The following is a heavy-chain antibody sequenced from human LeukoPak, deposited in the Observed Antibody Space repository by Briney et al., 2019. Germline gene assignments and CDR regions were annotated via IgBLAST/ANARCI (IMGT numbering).Heavy chain of an antibody. CDR3: AKGEFGRGWPN. J-gene: IGHJ4*02. CDR1: GFTFSSYA. CDR2: ISNNGVNR. V-gene: IGHV3-23*01. D-gene: IGHD6-19*01. Sequence: GGSLRLSCAASGFTFSSYALNWVRQAPRKGLEWVSGISNNGVNRSYADSVKGRFTISRDNSKNTLYLQMNSLRAEDTAVYYCAKGEFGRGWPNWGQGTLVTVSS.